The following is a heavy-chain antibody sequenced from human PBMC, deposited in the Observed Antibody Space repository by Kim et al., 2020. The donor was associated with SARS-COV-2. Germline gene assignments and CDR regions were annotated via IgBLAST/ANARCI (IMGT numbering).Heavy chain of an antibody. V-gene: IGHV3-43*01. J-gene: IGHJ6*02. CDR1: GFTFDDYT. D-gene: IGHD3-9*01. Sequence: GGSLRLSCAASGFTFDDYTMHWVRQAPGKGLEWVSLISWDGGSTYYADSVKGRFTISRDNSKNSLYLQMNSLRTEDTALYYCAKDIGGRELRYFDWSCGMDVWGQGTTVTVSS. CDR3: AKDIGGRELRYFDWSCGMDV. CDR2: ISWDGGST.